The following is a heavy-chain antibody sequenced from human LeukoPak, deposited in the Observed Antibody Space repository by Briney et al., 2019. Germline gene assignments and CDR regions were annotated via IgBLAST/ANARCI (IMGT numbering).Heavy chain of an antibody. Sequence: GGSLRLSCAASGFTFSSYSMNWVRQASGKGLEWVSYISSSSSTIYYADSVKGRFTISRDNAKNSLYLQMNSLRAEDTAVYYCARSYSSGSNWFDPWGQGTLVTVSS. CDR3: ARSYSSGSNWFDP. CDR2: ISSSSSTI. CDR1: GFTFSSYS. D-gene: IGHD6-19*01. J-gene: IGHJ5*02. V-gene: IGHV3-48*01.